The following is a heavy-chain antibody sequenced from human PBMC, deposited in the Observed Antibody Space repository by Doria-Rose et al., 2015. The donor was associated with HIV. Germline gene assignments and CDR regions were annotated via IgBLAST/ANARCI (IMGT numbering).Heavy chain of an antibody. J-gene: IGHJ4*02. Sequence: WGRQAPGRRLEWMGWLNVCHGDTRYSRKFQDRVTITSDTSANTGYMALSSLRSEDTAVYYCARIHSLSSSSLGHWGQGTLVTVSS. D-gene: IGHD6-13*01. CDR2: LNVCHGDT. CDR3: ARIHSLSSSSLGH. V-gene: IGHV1-3*01.